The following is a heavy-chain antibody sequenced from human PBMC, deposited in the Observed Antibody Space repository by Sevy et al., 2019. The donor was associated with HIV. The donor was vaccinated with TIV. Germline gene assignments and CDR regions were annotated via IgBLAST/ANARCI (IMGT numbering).Heavy chain of an antibody. J-gene: IGHJ3*02. D-gene: IGHD3-10*01. CDR1: GFTFGDYA. CDR2: IRSKAYGGTT. CDR3: TRDWVWFGELSRDASYI. V-gene: IGHV3-49*03. Sequence: GGSLRLSCTASGFTFGDYAMSWFRQAPGKGLEWVGFIRSKAYGGTTEHAASVKGSFTISRDDSKSIAYLQMNSLKTEDTAVYYCTRDWVWFGELSRDASYIWGQGTMVTVSS.